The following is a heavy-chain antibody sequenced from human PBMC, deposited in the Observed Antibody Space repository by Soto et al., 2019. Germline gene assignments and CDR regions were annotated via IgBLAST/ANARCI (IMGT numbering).Heavy chain of an antibody. CDR1: GGTFSSYA. Sequence: QVQLVQSGAEVKKPGSSVKVSCKASGGTFSSYAISWVRQAPGQGLECMGGIIPIFGTANYAQNFQGRVTITADESTSTAYMELSSLRSEDTAVYYCARDLRAAGRPGMDVWGQGTTVTVSS. CDR3: ARDLRAAGRPGMDV. CDR2: IIPIFGTA. J-gene: IGHJ6*02. V-gene: IGHV1-69*01. D-gene: IGHD6-13*01.